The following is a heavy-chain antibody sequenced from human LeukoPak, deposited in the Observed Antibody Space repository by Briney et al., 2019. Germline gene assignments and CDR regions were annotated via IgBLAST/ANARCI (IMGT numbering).Heavy chain of an antibody. CDR3: VRYLSGWYYFDY. V-gene: IGHV3-23*01. D-gene: IGHD6-19*01. Sequence: GGSLRLSCAASGFAFSTYGMRWVRQAPGKGLEWVSTIPASGGNTYYADSVKGRFTISRDNSKNTLYLQMNSLTAEDTAIYYCVRYLSGWYYFDYWGQGTLVTVSS. CDR1: GFAFSTYG. CDR2: IPASGGNT. J-gene: IGHJ4*02.